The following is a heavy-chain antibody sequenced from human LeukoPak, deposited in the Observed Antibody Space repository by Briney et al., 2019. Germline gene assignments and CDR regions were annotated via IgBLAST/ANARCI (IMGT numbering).Heavy chain of an antibody. Sequence: ASVKVSCKASGYTFTTYDINWVRQATGQGLEWMGWMNPNSGNTGYAQKFQGRVTMTRNTSISTAYMELSSLRAEDTAVYYCARDYYDGIGYYYEDYWGQGTLVTVSS. J-gene: IGHJ4*02. CDR2: MNPNSGNT. V-gene: IGHV1-8*01. D-gene: IGHD3-22*01. CDR3: ARDYYDGIGYYYEDY. CDR1: GYTFTTYD.